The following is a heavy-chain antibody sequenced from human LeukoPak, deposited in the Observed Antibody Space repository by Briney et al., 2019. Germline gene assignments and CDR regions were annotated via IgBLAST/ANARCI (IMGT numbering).Heavy chain of an antibody. CDR3: ARDRAAGRPHFDY. D-gene: IGHD6-13*01. V-gene: IGHV3-7*01. J-gene: IGHJ4*02. CDR2: IKQDGSDK. CDR1: GLTFSSYW. Sequence: GGSLRLSCAASGLTFSSYWMSWVRQAPGKGLEWVANIKQDGSDKYHVDSVKGRFTISRDNAKNSLYLQVNSLRVEDTAVYYCARDRAAGRPHFDYWGQGTLVTVSS.